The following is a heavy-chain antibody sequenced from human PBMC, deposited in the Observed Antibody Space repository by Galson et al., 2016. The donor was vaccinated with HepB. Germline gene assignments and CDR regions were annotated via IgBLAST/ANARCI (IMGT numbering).Heavy chain of an antibody. CDR2: IFPGESAI. V-gene: IGHV5-51*01. J-gene: IGHJ3*01. CDR3: SKCLNSGWYLGYAFDV. CDR1: GYTFTDFW. D-gene: IGHD6-19*01. Sequence: QSGAEVKKPGESLSISCQASGYTFTDFWVMWVRQTPRQGLEWVATIFPGESAIRYNPSFQDHVTISADKSTNTAFLQWSSLKASDTAMYYCSKCLNSGWYLGYAFDVWGQGTLVTVSS.